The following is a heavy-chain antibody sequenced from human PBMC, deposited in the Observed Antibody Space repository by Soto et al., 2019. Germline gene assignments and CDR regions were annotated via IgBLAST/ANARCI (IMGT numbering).Heavy chain of an antibody. J-gene: IGHJ3*02. V-gene: IGHV3-11*01. CDR3: ARRSGWYEADAFDM. CDR1: GFTFGDYE. D-gene: IGHD6-19*01. Sequence: QVQLVESGGGLVQPGGSLRLSCAASGFTFGDYEMIWIRQAAGKGPEWGSFLSRSGNTIYYADSVKCLFSISRDNAENSLYLQMESLRVEDTATDFCARRSGWYEADAFDMCGQGTMVTVS. CDR2: LSRSGNTI.